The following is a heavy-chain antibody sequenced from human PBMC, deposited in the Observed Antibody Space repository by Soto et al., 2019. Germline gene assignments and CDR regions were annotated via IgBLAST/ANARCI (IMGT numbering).Heavy chain of an antibody. CDR1: GFTFSSYS. CDR3: APTYYGSGSPDFDY. Sequence: EVQLVESGGGLVKPGGSLRLSCAASGFTFSSYSMNWVRQAPGKGLEWVSSISSSSSYIYYADSVKGRFTISRDNAKNSLYLQMNSLRAEDMAVYYCAPTYYGSGSPDFDYWGQGTLVTVSS. V-gene: IGHV3-21*01. CDR2: ISSSSSYI. D-gene: IGHD3-10*01. J-gene: IGHJ4*02.